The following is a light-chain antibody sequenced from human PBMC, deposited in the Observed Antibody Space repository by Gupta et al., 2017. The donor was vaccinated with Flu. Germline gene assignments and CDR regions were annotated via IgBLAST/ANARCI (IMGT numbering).Light chain of an antibody. CDR2: DAS. V-gene: IGKV1-33*01. CDR1: QDISND. CDR3: QQYDNLTQSP. Sequence: RVTLTCQAMQDISNDLNWYQQKPGLAPKLLIYDASNLETWVPSTFSGSVSMTDFTFTISSLQPEDIATYYCQQYDNLTQSPFSLGTQVDIK. J-gene: IGKJ3*01.